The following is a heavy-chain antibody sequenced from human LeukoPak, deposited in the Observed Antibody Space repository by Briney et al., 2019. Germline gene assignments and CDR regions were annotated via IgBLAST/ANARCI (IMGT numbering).Heavy chain of an antibody. D-gene: IGHD1-26*01. CDR2: ISSTGGYT. CDR3: ARVGGSNAFDI. V-gene: IGHV3-11*06. J-gene: IGHJ3*02. Sequence: GGSLRLSCAASGFTFSDYYMSWIRQAPGKGLEWISYISSTGGYTNYADSVKGRFTISRDNAKNTLSLQMNSLRAEDTAVYYCARVGGSNAFDIWGQGTMVIVSS. CDR1: GFTFSDYY.